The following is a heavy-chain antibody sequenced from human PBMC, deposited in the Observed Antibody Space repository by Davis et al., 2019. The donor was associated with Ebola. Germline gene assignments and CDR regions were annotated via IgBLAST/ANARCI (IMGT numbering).Heavy chain of an antibody. V-gene: IGHV3-23*01. D-gene: IGHD3-3*01. CDR2: VSSSGYNT. CDR3: AKVRDLWSGPSGASDH. J-gene: IGHJ5*02. Sequence: PGGSLRLSCAASGFSFNIYAMNWVRQGPGKGLEWVSGVSSSGYNTYYTDSVKGRFTVSRDNSNNMLYLQMNSLRAEDTAIYFCAKVRDLWSGPSGASDHWGQGTLVTVSS. CDR1: GFSFNIYA.